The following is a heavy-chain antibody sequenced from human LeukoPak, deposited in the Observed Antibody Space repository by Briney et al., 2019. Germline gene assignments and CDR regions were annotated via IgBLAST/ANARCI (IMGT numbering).Heavy chain of an antibody. CDR2: VNWNGGST. CDR1: GFTFDDYG. D-gene: IGHD3-22*01. CDR3: ARLAGDSRGYYWDY. V-gene: IGHV3-20*04. J-gene: IGHJ4*02. Sequence: PGGSLRLSCAASGFTFDDYGMSWVRRAPGKGLEWISGVNWNGGSTGYADSVKGRFTISRDNAKNSLYVQMNSLRAEDTAVYYCARLAGDSRGYYWDYWGQGTLVTVSS.